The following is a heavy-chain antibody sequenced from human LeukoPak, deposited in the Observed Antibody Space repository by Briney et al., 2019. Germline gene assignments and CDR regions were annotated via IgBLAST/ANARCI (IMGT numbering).Heavy chain of an antibody. V-gene: IGHV3-30-3*01. D-gene: IGHD3-10*01. CDR3: ASGPPGGVYYYYYMDV. J-gene: IGHJ6*03. CDR2: ISYDGSNK. CDR1: GFTFSSYA. Sequence: TGRSLRLSCAASGFTFSSYAMHWVRQAPGKGLEWVAVISYDGSNKYYADSVKGRFTISRDNSKNTLYLQMNRLRAEDTAVYYCASGPPGGVYYYYYMDVWGKGTTVTVSS.